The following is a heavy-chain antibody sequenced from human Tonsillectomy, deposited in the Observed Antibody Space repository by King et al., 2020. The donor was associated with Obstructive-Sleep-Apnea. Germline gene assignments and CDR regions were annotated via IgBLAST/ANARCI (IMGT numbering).Heavy chain of an antibody. V-gene: IGHV3-30*04. J-gene: IGHJ4*02. D-gene: IGHD3-10*01. CDR2: ISYDGSNK. CDR1: GFTFNTYA. CDR3: ARDKVLIWFGELID. Sequence: VQLVESGGGVVRPGGSLRLSCAASGFTFNTYAMHWVRQAPGKGLEWVAVISYDGSNKYYADSLKGRFTISRDNSRNTVYLQLNSLRTEDTAVYYCARDKVLIWFGELIDWGQGTLVTVSS.